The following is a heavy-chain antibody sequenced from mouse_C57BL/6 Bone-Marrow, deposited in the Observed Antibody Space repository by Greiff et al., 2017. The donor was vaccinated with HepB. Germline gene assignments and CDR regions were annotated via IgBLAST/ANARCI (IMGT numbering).Heavy chain of an antibody. V-gene: IGHV5-2*01. J-gene: IGHJ4*01. Sequence: EVQLVESGGGLVQPGESLKLSCESNEYEFPSHDMSWVRKTPEKRLELVAAINSDGGSTYYPDTMERRFIISRDNTKKTLYLQMSSLRSEDTALYYCARPYYSNYGGLYYAMDYWGQGTSVTVSS. CDR1: EYEFPSHD. CDR2: INSDGGST. CDR3: ARPYYSNYGGLYYAMDY. D-gene: IGHD2-5*01.